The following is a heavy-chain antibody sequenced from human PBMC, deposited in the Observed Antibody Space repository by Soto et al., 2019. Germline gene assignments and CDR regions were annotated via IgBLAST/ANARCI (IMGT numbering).Heavy chain of an antibody. D-gene: IGHD1-26*01. V-gene: IGHV3-23*01. CDR3: ARRGSGSYYDY. CDR1: GFTFSSYA. CDR2: ISGSGGST. J-gene: IGHJ4*02. Sequence: EVQLLESGGGLVQPGGSLRLSCAASGFTFSSYAMRRVRQAPGKGLEWVSAISGSGGSTYYADSVKGRFTISRDNSKNTVYLQMNSLRAEDTAVYYCARRGSGSYYDYWGQGTLVTVSS.